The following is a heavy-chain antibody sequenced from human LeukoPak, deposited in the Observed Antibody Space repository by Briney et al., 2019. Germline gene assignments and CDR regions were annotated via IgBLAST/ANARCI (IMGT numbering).Heavy chain of an antibody. CDR2: ISAYNGNT. D-gene: IGHD3-10*01. Sequence: ASVKVSCKASGYSFTSYGISWVRQAPGQGLEWMGWISAYNGNTNYAQKFQGRVTMTRDTSISTAYMELSRLRSDDTAVYYCARALPRVFDPWGQGTLVTVSS. CDR1: GYSFTSYG. CDR3: ARALPRVFDP. J-gene: IGHJ5*02. V-gene: IGHV1-18*01.